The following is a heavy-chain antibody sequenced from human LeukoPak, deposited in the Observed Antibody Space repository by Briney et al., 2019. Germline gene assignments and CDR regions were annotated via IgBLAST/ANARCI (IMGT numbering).Heavy chain of an antibody. V-gene: IGHV3-23*01. CDR1: GFTFSSYA. CDR3: AKDTFIMITFGGVIVEPRDDY. J-gene: IGHJ4*02. CDR2: ISGSGGST. D-gene: IGHD3-16*02. Sequence: GGSLRLSCAASGFTFSSYAMSRVRQAPGKGLEWVSAISGSGGSTYYADSVKGRFTISRDNSKNTLYLQMNSLRAEDTAVYYCAKDTFIMITFGGVIVEPRDDYWGQGTLVTVSS.